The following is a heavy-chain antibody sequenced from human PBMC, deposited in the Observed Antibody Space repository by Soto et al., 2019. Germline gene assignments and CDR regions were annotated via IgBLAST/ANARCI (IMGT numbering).Heavy chain of an antibody. D-gene: IGHD4-17*01. Sequence: EAQLLESGGGLVQPGGSLRLSCAASGFTFSSYAMSWVRQAPGKGLEWVSTISDSGNSTYSADSVKGRFTISRDNSKNTLYLQMNSLRAEDTAVYYCARDRYGDPLWGQDDFDYWGQGTLATVSS. CDR1: GFTFSSYA. V-gene: IGHV3-23*01. CDR3: ARDRYGDPLWGQDDFDY. CDR2: ISDSGNST. J-gene: IGHJ4*02.